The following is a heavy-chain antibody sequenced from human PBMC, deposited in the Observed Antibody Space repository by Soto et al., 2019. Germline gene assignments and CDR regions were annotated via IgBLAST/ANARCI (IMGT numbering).Heavy chain of an antibody. CDR1: GGLFSSFA. Sequence: QEQLVQSGAEVKKPGSSVKVSCKDSGGLFSSFAISWVRQAPGQGLEWMGGIIPVFGTTNYAQKFQGRVTITADESTNTAYMELSSLTSDDTGMYYGEMGGGPYVWCNEFWGQGTQVTVAS. V-gene: IGHV1-69*01. D-gene: IGHD3-16*01. J-gene: IGHJ4*02. CDR2: IIPVFGTT. CDR3: EMGGGPYVWCNEF.